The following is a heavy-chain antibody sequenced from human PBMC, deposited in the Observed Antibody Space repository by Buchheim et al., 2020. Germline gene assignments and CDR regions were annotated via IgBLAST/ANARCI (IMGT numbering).Heavy chain of an antibody. CDR1: GGSISSVHW. Sequence: QVQLQESGPGLVRPSGTLSLTCAVSGGSISSVHWWSWVRQSPGKGLEWIGEIFHSGSTTYNPSLKSRVTISVDKSKNQISLKLGSVTGADTAVYYCTRDSGNGQARKLWWFDPWGQGTL. V-gene: IGHV4-4*02. D-gene: IGHD1-26*01. CDR3: TRDSGNGQARKLWWFDP. J-gene: IGHJ5*02. CDR2: IFHSGST.